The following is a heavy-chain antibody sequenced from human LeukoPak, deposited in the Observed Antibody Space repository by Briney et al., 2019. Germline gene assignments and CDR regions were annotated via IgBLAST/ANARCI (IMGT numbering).Heavy chain of an antibody. D-gene: IGHD6-13*01. CDR3: ARGWSSSWYNSPIDY. CDR2: IYSGGST. Sequence: PGGSLRLSCAASGFTVSSNYMSWVRQAPGKGLEWVSVIYSGGSTYYADSVKGRFTISRDNSKNTLYLQMNSLRAEDTAVYYCARGWSSSWYNSPIDYWGQGTLVTVSS. V-gene: IGHV3-66*01. J-gene: IGHJ4*02. CDR1: GFTVSSNY.